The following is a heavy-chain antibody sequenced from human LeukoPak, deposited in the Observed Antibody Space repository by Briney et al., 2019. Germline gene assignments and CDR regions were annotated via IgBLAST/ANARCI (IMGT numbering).Heavy chain of an antibody. V-gene: IGHV4-39*01. CDR2: IYYSGST. CDR1: GGSISSSSYY. CDR3: ARSTGPFDY. J-gene: IGHJ4*02. Sequence: SETLSLTCTVSGGSISSSSYYWGWIRHPPGKGLEWIGSIYYSGSTYYNPSFKSRVTISVDTSKNQFSLKLSSVTAADTAVYYCARSTGPFDYWGQGTLVTVSS. D-gene: IGHD1-1*01.